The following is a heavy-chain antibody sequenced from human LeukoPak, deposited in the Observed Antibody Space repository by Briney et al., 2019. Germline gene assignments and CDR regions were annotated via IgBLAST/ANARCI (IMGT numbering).Heavy chain of an antibody. Sequence: GASVKVSCKASGYTFSTYGISWVRQAPGQGLEWMGWISAYNGNTNYAQKLQGRVTMTTDTSTSTVYMELRSLRSDDTAVYYCARDVDAFDIWAKGQWSPSLQ. J-gene: IGHJ3*02. CDR3: ARDVDAFDI. V-gene: IGHV1-18*01. CDR1: GYTFSTYG. CDR2: ISAYNGNT.